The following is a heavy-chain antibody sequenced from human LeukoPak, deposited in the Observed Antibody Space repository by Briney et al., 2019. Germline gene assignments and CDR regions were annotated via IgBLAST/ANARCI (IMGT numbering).Heavy chain of an antibody. CDR2: IDPSGGST. J-gene: IGHJ4*02. CDR1: GYTSDFMKYG. Sequence: ASVKVSCKTSGYTSDFMKYGVAWVRQAPGQGLEWMGIIDPSGGSTSYAQKFQGRVTMTRDTSTSTVYMELSSLRSEDTAVYYCARDARYYYGSGSYYPDYWGQGTLVTVSS. V-gene: IGHV1-46*01. CDR3: ARDARYYYGSGSYYPDY. D-gene: IGHD3-10*01.